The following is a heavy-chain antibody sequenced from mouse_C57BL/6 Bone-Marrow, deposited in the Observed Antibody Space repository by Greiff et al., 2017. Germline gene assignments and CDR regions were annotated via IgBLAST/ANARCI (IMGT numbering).Heavy chain of an antibody. J-gene: IGHJ4*01. D-gene: IGHD1-1*01. Sequence: VQLKQSGAELVRPGASVTLSCKASGYTFTDYEMHWVKQTPVHGLEWIGAIDPETGGTAYNQKFKGKAILTADKSSSTAYMELRSLTSEDSAVYYCTRGSTVVALDYAMDYWGQGTSVTVSS. V-gene: IGHV1-15*01. CDR2: IDPETGGT. CDR1: GYTFTDYE. CDR3: TRGSTVVALDYAMDY.